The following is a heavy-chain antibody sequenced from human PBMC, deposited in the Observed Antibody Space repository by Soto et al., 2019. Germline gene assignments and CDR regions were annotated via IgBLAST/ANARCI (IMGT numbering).Heavy chain of an antibody. CDR3: TRPVNYGDYGGYSEEEAFDI. CDR2: IRSKANSYAT. D-gene: IGHD4-17*01. Sequence: GGSLRLSCAASGFTFSGSAMHWVRQASGKGLEWVGRIRSKANSYATAYAASVKGRFTISRDDSKNTAYLQMNSLKTEDTAVYYCTRPVNYGDYGGYSEEEAFDIWGQGTMVTVSS. V-gene: IGHV3-73*01. J-gene: IGHJ3*02. CDR1: GFTFSGSA.